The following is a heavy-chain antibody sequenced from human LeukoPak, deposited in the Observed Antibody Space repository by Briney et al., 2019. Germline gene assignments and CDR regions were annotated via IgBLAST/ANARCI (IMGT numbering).Heavy chain of an antibody. J-gene: IGHJ3*02. D-gene: IGHD6-25*01. CDR3: ARSAIDAFDI. V-gene: IGHV4-59*08. Sequence: ASETLSLTCTVSGGSISSYYWSWIRQPPGKGLECIGHIYNSGSTNYNPSLKSRVSISVDTSKNQFSLKLSSVTAADTAVYYCARSAIDAFDIWGQGTMVTVSS. CDR1: GGSISSYY. CDR2: IYNSGST.